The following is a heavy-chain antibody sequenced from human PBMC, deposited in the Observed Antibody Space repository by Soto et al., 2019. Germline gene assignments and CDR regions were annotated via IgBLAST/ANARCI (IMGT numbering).Heavy chain of an antibody. CDR3: ARPYCSGGSCYGLDY. Sequence: SETLSLTFAVYGGSFSGYYWSWIRQPPGKGLEWIGEINHSGSTNYNPSLKSRVTISVDTSKNQFSLKLSSVTAADTAVYYCARPYCSGGSCYGLDYWGQGTLVTVSS. CDR1: GGSFSGYY. V-gene: IGHV4-34*01. CDR2: INHSGST. J-gene: IGHJ4*02. D-gene: IGHD2-15*01.